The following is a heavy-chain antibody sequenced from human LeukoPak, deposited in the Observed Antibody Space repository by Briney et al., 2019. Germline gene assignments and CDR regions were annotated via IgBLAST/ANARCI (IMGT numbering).Heavy chain of an antibody. D-gene: IGHD5-18*01. V-gene: IGHV4-34*01. CDR3: ARAGRYSYGFLDDYYYYYYMDV. Sequence: SETLSLTCAVYGGSFSGYYWSWIRQPPGKGLEWIGEINHSGSTNYNPSLKSRVTISVDTSKNQFSLKLSSVTAADTAVYYCARAGRYSYGFLDDYYYYYYMDVWGKGTTDTVSS. J-gene: IGHJ6*03. CDR1: GGSFSGYY. CDR2: INHSGST.